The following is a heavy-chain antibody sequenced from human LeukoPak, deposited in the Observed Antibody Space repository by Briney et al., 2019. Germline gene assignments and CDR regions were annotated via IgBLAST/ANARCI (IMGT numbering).Heavy chain of an antibody. CDR3: ARVGLRYYYYGMHV. V-gene: IGHV1-3*01. J-gene: IGHJ6*04. Sequence: ASVKVSCKASGYTFTSYAMHWVRQAPGQRLEWMGWINAGNGNTKYSQKFQGRVTITRDTSASTAYMELSSLRSEDTAVYYCARVGLRYYYYGMHVWGKGTTVTVSS. D-gene: IGHD3-16*01. CDR1: GYTFTSYA. CDR2: INAGNGNT.